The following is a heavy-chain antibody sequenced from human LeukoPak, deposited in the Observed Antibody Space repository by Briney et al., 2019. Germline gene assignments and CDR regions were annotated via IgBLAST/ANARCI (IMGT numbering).Heavy chain of an antibody. D-gene: IGHD5-24*01. J-gene: IGHJ4*02. CDR1: GFTFSSYW. CDR3: ASSRNEMATTY. Sequence: GGSLRLSXAASGFTFSSYWMSWVRQAPGKGLEWVANIKQDGSEKYYVDSVKGRFTISRDNAKNSLYLQMNSLRAEDTAVYYCASSRNEMATTYWGLGTLVTVSS. V-gene: IGHV3-7*01. CDR2: IKQDGSEK.